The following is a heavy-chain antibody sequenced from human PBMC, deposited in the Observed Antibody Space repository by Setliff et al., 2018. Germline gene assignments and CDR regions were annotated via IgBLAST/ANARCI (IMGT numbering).Heavy chain of an antibody. CDR2: IRVYDGYT. D-gene: IGHD1-26*01. CDR3: ARGGYSGNYYYYYMDV. V-gene: IGHV1-8*02. Sequence: ASVKVSCKTSGYMFTTYGISWVRQDPGQGLEWMGWIRVYDGYTDYAQKFQGRVTMTRNTSISTAYMELSSLRSEDTAVYYCARGGYSGNYYYYYMDVWGKGTTVTVSS. J-gene: IGHJ6*03. CDR1: GYMFTTYG.